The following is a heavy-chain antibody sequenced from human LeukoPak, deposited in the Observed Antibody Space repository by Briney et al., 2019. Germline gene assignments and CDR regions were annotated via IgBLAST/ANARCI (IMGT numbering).Heavy chain of an antibody. CDR2: IWYDGSNK. CDR3: AREGGTVEIGEFDY. D-gene: IGHD1-7*01. V-gene: IGHV3-33*01. Sequence: GRSLRLSCAASGFTFSSYGMHWVRQAPGKGLEWVAVIWYDGSNKYYADSVKGRFTISRDNSKNTLYLQMNSLRAEDTAVYYCAREGGTVEIGEFDYWGQGTLVTVSS. CDR1: GFTFSSYG. J-gene: IGHJ4*02.